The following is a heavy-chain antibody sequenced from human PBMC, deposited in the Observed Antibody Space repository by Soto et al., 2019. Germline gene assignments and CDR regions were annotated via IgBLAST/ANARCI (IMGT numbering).Heavy chain of an antibody. CDR1: GFTFSSYG. D-gene: IGHD5-12*01. CDR2: ISYDGSNK. CDR3: AIRRFRDGYNFDY. Sequence: QVQLVESGGGVVQPGRSLRLSCAASGFTFSSYGMHWVRQAPGKGLEWVAVISYDGSNKYYADSVKGRFTISRDNSKNTLYRQMNSLRAEDTAVYYCAIRRFRDGYNFDYRGQGTLVTVSS. J-gene: IGHJ4*02. V-gene: IGHV3-30*03.